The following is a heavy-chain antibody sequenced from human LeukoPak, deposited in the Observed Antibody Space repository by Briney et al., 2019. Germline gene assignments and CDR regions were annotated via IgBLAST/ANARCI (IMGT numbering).Heavy chain of an antibody. D-gene: IGHD1-26*01. CDR2: ISSSSSYI. CDR1: GFTFSSYS. V-gene: IGHV3-21*01. J-gene: IGHJ6*03. Sequence: PGGSLRLSCAASGFTFSSYSMNWVRQAPGKALERVSSISSSSSYIYYADSVKGRFTISRDNAKNSLYLQMNSLRAEDTAVYYCARGELLRLYYYYMDVWGKGTTVTVSS. CDR3: ARGELLRLYYYYMDV.